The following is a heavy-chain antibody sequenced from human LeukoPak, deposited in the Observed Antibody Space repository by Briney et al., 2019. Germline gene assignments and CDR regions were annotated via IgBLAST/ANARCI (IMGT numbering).Heavy chain of an antibody. CDR1: GFTFSSYA. J-gene: IGHJ4*02. Sequence: HPGGSLRLSCAASGFTFSSYAMSWVRQAPGKGLEWVSAISGSGGSTYYADSVKGRFTISRDNSKNTLYLQMNSLRAEDTAVYYCASTELAVAGSFDYWGQGTLVTVSS. V-gene: IGHV3-23*01. CDR2: ISGSGGST. CDR3: ASTELAVAGSFDY. D-gene: IGHD6-19*01.